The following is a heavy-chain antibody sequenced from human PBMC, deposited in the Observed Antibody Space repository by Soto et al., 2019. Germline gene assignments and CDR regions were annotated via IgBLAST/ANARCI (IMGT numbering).Heavy chain of an antibody. J-gene: IGHJ6*02. CDR2: ISYDGSNK. D-gene: IGHD3-3*01. Sequence: PGGSLRLSCAASGFTFSSYAMHWVRQAPGKGLEWVAVISYDGSNKYYADSVKGRFTISRDNSKNTLYLQMNSLRAEDTAVYYCARDPDSFRFWSGYYNYYYYGMDVWGQGTTVTVSS. CDR3: ARDPDSFRFWSGYYNYYYYGMDV. CDR1: GFTFSSYA. V-gene: IGHV3-30-3*01.